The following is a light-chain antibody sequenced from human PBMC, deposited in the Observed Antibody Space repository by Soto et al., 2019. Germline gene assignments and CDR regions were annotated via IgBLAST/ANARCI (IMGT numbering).Light chain of an antibody. CDR1: SSNIGAGYD. V-gene: IGLV1-40*01. Sequence: QSVLKQPPSVSGAPGQRVTISCTGSSSNIGAGYDVHWYQQLPGTAPKLLIYGNSNRPSGAPDRFSGSKSGTSASLAITGLQAEDEADYYCQSYDSSLSGSAVFGTGTKVTVL. CDR2: GNS. J-gene: IGLJ1*01. CDR3: QSYDSSLSGSAV.